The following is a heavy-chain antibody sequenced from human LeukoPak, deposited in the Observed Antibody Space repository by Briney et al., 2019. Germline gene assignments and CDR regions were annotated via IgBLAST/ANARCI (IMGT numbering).Heavy chain of an antibody. CDR1: GFTFSSYS. V-gene: IGHV3-48*01. Sequence: QPGGSLRLSCAASGFTFSSYSMNWVRQAPGKGLEWVSYISSSSSTIYYADSVKGRFTISRDNAKNSLYLQMNSLRAEDTAVYYCARSPPYYDRRFFDYWGQGTLVTVSS. D-gene: IGHD3-22*01. CDR3: ARSPPYYDRRFFDY. CDR2: ISSSSSTI. J-gene: IGHJ4*02.